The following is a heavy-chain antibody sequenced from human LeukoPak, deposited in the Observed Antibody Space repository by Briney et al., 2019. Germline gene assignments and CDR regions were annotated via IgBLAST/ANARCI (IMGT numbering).Heavy chain of an antibody. Sequence: PSETLSLTCTVSGGSISSYYWSWIRQPPGKGLEWIGYIYYSGSTNYNPSLKSRVTISVDTSKDQFSLKLSSVTAADTAVYYCAGGRFLDAFDIWGQGTMVTVSS. J-gene: IGHJ3*02. CDR1: GGSISSYY. CDR2: IYYSGST. V-gene: IGHV4-59*01. CDR3: AGGRFLDAFDI. D-gene: IGHD3-3*01.